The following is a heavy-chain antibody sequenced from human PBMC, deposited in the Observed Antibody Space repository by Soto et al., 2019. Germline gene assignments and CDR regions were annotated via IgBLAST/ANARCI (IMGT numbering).Heavy chain of an antibody. Sequence: EVQLLESGGNLVQPGGSLRLSCAASGFSFSSYVMSWVRQAPGKGLEWVSTISGSGASIYDADSVKGRFTISRDNSKNTVYLQINRLRAEDTAVYSCAKDGLGSCTGGTCYGSDYWGQGTLVTVSS. D-gene: IGHD2-15*01. CDR3: AKDGLGSCTGGTCYGSDY. CDR2: ISGSGASI. V-gene: IGHV3-23*01. CDR1: GFSFSSYV. J-gene: IGHJ4*02.